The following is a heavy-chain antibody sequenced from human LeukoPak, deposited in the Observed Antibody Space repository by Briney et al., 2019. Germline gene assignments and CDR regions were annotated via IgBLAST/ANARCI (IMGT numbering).Heavy chain of an antibody. J-gene: IGHJ4*02. V-gene: IGHV4-38-2*02. Sequence: PSETLSLTCTVSGYSISSGYYWGWIRQPPGKGLEWIGSIYHSGSTYYNPSLKSRVTISVDTSKNQFSLKLSSVTAADTAAYYCARANYDFWSGYYPLDYWGQGTLVTVSS. CDR1: GYSISSGYY. CDR3: ARANYDFWSGYYPLDY. CDR2: IYHSGST. D-gene: IGHD3-3*01.